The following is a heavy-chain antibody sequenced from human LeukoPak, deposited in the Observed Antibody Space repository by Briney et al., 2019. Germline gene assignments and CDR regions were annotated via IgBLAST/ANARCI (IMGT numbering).Heavy chain of an antibody. CDR3: ARDSQHLNFDH. D-gene: IGHD3-3*02. J-gene: IGHJ4*02. V-gene: IGHV3-7*04. CDR1: GFTFSNYW. Sequence: GGSLRLSCAASGFTFSNYWMNWVRQAPGKGLEWVANIKEDGSEKYYVDSVKGRFTISRDNAKNSLYLQMDSLRAEDTTVYYCARDSQHLNFDHWGQGTLVTVSS. CDR2: IKEDGSEK.